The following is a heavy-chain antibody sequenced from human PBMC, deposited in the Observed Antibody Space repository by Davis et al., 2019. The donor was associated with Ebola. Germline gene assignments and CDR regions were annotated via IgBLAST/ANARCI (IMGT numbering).Heavy chain of an antibody. CDR3: ARLEWELPKYYYYYYYMDV. J-gene: IGHJ6*03. Sequence: ASVKVSCKASGYTFTSYGISWVRQAPGQGLEWMGWISAYNGNTNYAQKLQGRVTMTTDTSTSTAYMELRSLRSDDTAVYYCARLEWELPKYYYYYYYMDVWGKGTTVTVSS. CDR2: ISAYNGNT. CDR1: GYTFTSYG. V-gene: IGHV1-18*01. D-gene: IGHD1-26*01.